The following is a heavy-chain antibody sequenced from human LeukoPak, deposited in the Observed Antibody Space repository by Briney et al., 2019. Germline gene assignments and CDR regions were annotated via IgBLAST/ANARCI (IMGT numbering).Heavy chain of an antibody. V-gene: IGHV1-18*01. J-gene: IGHJ6*02. CDR2: ISAYNGNT. CDR3: ARDAPYSSSVGRMDV. Sequence: ASVKVSCKASGYTFTSYAMNWVRQAPGQGLEWMGWISAYNGNTNYAQKLQGRVTMTTDTSTSTAYMELRSLRSDDTAVYYCARDAPYSSSVGRMDVWGQGTTVTVSS. CDR1: GYTFTSYA. D-gene: IGHD6-13*01.